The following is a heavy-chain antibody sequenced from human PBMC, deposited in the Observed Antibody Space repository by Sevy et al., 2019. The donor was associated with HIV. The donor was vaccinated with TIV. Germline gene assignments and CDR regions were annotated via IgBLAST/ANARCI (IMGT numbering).Heavy chain of an antibody. Sequence: ASVKVSCKASGYTFTSYDINWVRQATGQGLEWMGWMNPNSGNTGYAQKFQGRVTMTRNNSISTAYMELSSLGSEDTAVYYCARGGERHCTNGVCYGFDYWGQGTLVTVSS. CDR3: ARGGERHCTNGVCYGFDY. V-gene: IGHV1-8*01. CDR1: GYTFTSYD. CDR2: MNPNSGNT. D-gene: IGHD2-8*01. J-gene: IGHJ4*02.